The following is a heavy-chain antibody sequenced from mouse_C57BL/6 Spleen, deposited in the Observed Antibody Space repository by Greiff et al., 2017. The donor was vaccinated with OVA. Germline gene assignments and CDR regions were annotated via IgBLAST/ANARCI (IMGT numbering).Heavy chain of an antibody. V-gene: IGHV1-74*01. CDR1: GYTFTSYW. CDR2: IHPSDSDT. J-gene: IGHJ3*01. CDR3: AIGGTTVECCAY. D-gene: IGHD1-1*01. Sequence: QVQLQQPGAELVKPGASVKVSCKASGYTFTSYWMHWVKQRPGQGLEWIGRIHPSDSDTNYNQKFKGKATLTVDKSSSTASMQLSSLTSEDSAVYYCAIGGTTVECCAYWGQGTLVTVSA.